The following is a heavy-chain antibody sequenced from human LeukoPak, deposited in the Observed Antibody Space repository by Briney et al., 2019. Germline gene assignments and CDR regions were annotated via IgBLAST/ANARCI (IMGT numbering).Heavy chain of an antibody. V-gene: IGHV3-48*03. D-gene: IGHD5-24*01. Sequence: GGSLRLSCAASGFTFSRYEMNWVRQAPGKGLEWVSCISSSGSTIYYADSVKGRFTISRDNAKNSLYLQMNSLRAEDTAVYYCARGGRWLPTGWYFDLWGRGTLVTVSS. J-gene: IGHJ2*01. CDR3: ARGGRWLPTGWYFDL. CDR1: GFTFSRYE. CDR2: ISSSGSTI.